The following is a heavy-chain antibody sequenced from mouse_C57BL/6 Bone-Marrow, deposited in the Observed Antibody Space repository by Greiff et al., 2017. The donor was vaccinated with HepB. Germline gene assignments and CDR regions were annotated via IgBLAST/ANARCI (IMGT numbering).Heavy chain of an antibody. CDR3: ARYIPLLWGAMDY. Sequence: EVQGVESGGGLVQPGGSLSLSCAASGFTFTDYYMSWVRQPPGKALEWLGFIRNKANGYTTEYSASVKGRFTISRDNSQSILYLQMNALRAEDSATYYCARYIPLLWGAMDYWGQGTSVTVSS. CDR1: GFTFTDYY. J-gene: IGHJ4*01. CDR2: IRNKANGYTT. V-gene: IGHV7-3*01. D-gene: IGHD1-1*02.